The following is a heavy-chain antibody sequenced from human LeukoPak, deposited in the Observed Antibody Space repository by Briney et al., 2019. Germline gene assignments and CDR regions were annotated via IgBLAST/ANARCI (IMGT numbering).Heavy chain of an antibody. D-gene: IGHD3-16*01. CDR1: GFTFSSYA. CDR3: ARDGGEVPTYAFDI. V-gene: IGHV3-64*01. CDR2: ISSNGGST. J-gene: IGHJ3*02. Sequence: PGGSLRLSCAASGFTFSSYAMHWVRQAPGKGLEYVSAISSNGGSTYYANSVKGRFTISRDNSKNTLYLQMGSLRAEDMAVYYCARDGGEVPTYAFDIWGQGTMVTVSS.